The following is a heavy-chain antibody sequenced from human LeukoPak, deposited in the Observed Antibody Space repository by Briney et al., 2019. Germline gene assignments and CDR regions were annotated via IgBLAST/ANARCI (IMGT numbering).Heavy chain of an antibody. J-gene: IGHJ5*02. D-gene: IGHD6-19*01. Sequence: GGSLRLSCAASGFTFDDYAMHWVRQAPGKGLEWVSGIYSGGSTYSADSVKGRFTISRDNSKNTLYLQMNSLRAEDTAVYYCARTSYSSGWYSWFDPWGQGTLVTVSS. CDR3: ARTSYSSGWYSWFDP. V-gene: IGHV3-53*01. CDR1: GFTFDDYA. CDR2: IYSGGST.